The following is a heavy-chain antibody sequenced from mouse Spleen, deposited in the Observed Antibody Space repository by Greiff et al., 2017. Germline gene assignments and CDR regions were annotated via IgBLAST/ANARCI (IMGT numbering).Heavy chain of an antibody. CDR2: FYPGSGSI. D-gene: IGHD2-13*01. V-gene: IGHV1-62-2*01. Sequence: VQLQQSGAELVKPGASVKLSCKASGYTFTEYTIHWVKQRSGQGLEWIGWFYPGSGSIKYNEKFKDKATLTADKSSSTVYMELSRLTSEDSAVYFCARHEDRSLYGDYYAMDYWGQGTSVTVSS. CDR1: GYTFTEYT. J-gene: IGHJ4*01. CDR3: ARHEDRSLYGDYYAMDY.